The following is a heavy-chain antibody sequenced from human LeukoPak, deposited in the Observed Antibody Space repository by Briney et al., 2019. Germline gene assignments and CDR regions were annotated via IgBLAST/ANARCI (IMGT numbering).Heavy chain of an antibody. CDR2: ISSSGSTI. CDR3: ARGGRWLPPDV. J-gene: IGHJ6*02. V-gene: IGHV3-48*03. Sequence: GGSLRLSCAASGFTFSSYEMNWVRQAPGKGLEWVSYISSSGSTIYYADSVKGRFTISRDNAKNSLYLQMNSLRAEDTAVFYCARGGRWLPPDVWGQGTTVIVSS. CDR1: GFTFSSYE. D-gene: IGHD5-24*01.